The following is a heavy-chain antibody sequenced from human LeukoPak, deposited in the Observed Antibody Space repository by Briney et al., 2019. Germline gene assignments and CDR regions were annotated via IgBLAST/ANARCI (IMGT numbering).Heavy chain of an antibody. J-gene: IGHJ4*02. D-gene: IGHD6-19*01. CDR2: ISGSGGST. Sequence: GESLRLSCAASGFTFSSYAMSWVRQAPGKVLEWVSAISGSGGSTYYADSVKGRFTISRDNSKNTLYLQMNSLRAEDTAVYYCAKGPGQWLVPGAFDYWGQGTLVTVSS. CDR3: AKGPGQWLVPGAFDY. V-gene: IGHV3-23*01. CDR1: GFTFSSYA.